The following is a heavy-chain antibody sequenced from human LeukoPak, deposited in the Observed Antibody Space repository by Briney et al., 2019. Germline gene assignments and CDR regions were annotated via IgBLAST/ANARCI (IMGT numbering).Heavy chain of an antibody. CDR1: GYTFLSHG. D-gene: IGHD2-2*01. V-gene: IGHV1-18*01. J-gene: IGHJ6*03. CDR3: ARSQAVVSSSLYYYYMDV. CDR2: TYANNRNT. Sequence: ASVKVSCKASGYTFLSHGFSWVRQAPGQGREWMGWTYANNRNTNYAQRLQSRVTMTTDTSTNTAYMELRTLRSDDTAVYYCARSQAVVSSSLYYYYMDVWGKGTTIIVSS.